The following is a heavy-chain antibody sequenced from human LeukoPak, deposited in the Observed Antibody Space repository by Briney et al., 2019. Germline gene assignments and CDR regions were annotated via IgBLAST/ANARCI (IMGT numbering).Heavy chain of an antibody. J-gene: IGHJ6*03. CDR3: TRNLVRAGYYYFYYMDV. Sequence: SETLSLTCTVSGGSISSYYWSWIRQPPGKGLEGIGYIYTSVSTNYNPSLKSRVTLLVDTSKRQIPLKLTSVTAADTAVYYCTRNLVRAGYYYFYYMDVWGKGTTVTVSS. CDR2: IYTSVST. V-gene: IGHV4-4*09. CDR1: GGSISSYY. D-gene: IGHD3-10*01.